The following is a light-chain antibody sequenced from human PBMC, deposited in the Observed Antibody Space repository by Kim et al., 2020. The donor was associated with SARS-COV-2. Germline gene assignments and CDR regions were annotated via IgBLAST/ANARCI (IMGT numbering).Light chain of an antibody. Sequence: GQSITISCTGTSSDVGGYNYVSWYQQHPGKAPKLMIYDVSNRPSGVSNRFSGSKSGNTASLTISALQAEDEADYYCSSYTSSSAWVFGGGTQLTVL. CDR2: DVS. CDR1: SSDVGGYNY. V-gene: IGLV2-14*03. CDR3: SSYTSSSAWV. J-gene: IGLJ3*02.